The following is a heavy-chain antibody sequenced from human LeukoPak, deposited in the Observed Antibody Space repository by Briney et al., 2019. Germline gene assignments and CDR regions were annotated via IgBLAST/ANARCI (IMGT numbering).Heavy chain of an antibody. CDR3: AREYCSGGSCGHYYYYGMDV. CDR2: ISAYNGNT. CDR1: GYTFTSYG. V-gene: IGHV1-18*01. J-gene: IGHJ6*02. Sequence: ASVKVSCKASGYTFTSYGISWVRQAPGQGLEWMGWISAYNGNTNYAQKLQGRVTMTTDTSTSTAYMELRSLRSDDTAVYYCAREYCSGGSCGHYYYYGMDVWGQGTTVTVSS. D-gene: IGHD2-15*01.